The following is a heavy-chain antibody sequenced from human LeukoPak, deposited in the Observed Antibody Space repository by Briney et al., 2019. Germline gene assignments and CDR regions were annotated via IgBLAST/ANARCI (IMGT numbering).Heavy chain of an antibody. D-gene: IGHD3-22*01. CDR1: GFTFSNAW. Sequence: GGSLRLSCAASGFTFSNAWMSWVRQAPGKGLEWVGRIKSKTDGGTTDYAAPVKGRFTISRDDSKNTLYLQMNSLKTEDTAVYYCTTDPNLSGSDDAFDIWGQGTMVTVSS. V-gene: IGHV3-15*01. J-gene: IGHJ3*02. CDR2: IKSKTDGGTT. CDR3: TTDPNLSGSDDAFDI.